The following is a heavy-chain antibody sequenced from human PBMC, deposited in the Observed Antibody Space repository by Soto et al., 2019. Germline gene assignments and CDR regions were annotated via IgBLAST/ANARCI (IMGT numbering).Heavy chain of an antibody. CDR3: AKYFSEGDTAMAVVTAGFAL. Sequence: GGSLRHPSAASGFTISSYAMSWVRQAPGKGLEWVSAISGSGGSTYYADSVKGRFTIARDNPKNTLYLQMNSLRAEDTAVYYGAKYFSEGDTAMAVVTAGFALWGHRTLVTVS. CDR2: ISGSGGST. CDR1: GFTISSYA. J-gene: IGHJ5*02. D-gene: IGHD5-18*01. V-gene: IGHV3-23*01.